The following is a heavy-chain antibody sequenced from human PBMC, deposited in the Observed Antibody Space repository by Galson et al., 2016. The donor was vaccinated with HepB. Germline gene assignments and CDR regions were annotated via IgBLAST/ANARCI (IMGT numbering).Heavy chain of an antibody. D-gene: IGHD4/OR15-4a*01. CDR2: IFYGGNT. Sequence: SETLSLTCSVSGVSINIYDWAWLRQPSGKGLEWIGEIFYGGNTNYNPSLMNRVTISVDTSNDHFSLTLYSVTAADTAVYYCARRAYGGALDHWGRGTLVSV. J-gene: IGHJ1*01. CDR1: GVSINIYD. CDR3: ARRAYGGALDH. V-gene: IGHV4-59*01.